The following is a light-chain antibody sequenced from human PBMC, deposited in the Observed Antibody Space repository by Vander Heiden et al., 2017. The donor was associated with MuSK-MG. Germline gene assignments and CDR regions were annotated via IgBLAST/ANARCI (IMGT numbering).Light chain of an antibody. Sequence: DIVMTQSPLSLPVTPGEPASISCRSSQSLLHSNGNNYLAWYLQRPGQAPQVLIYVGSQRASGVPDRFSGSASGTDFTLKSSRVEAEDVGLYYCMQFLQKITFGQGTQLEIK. CDR2: VGS. V-gene: IGKV2-28*01. CDR1: QSLLHSNGNNY. CDR3: MQFLQKIT. J-gene: IGKJ5*01.